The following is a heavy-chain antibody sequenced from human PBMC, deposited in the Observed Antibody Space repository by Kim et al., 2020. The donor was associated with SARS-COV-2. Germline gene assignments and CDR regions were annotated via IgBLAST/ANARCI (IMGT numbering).Heavy chain of an antibody. CDR2: IRSKAYGGTT. Sequence: GGSLRLSCTASGFTFGDYAMSWFRQAPGKGLEWVGFIRSKAYGGTTEYAASVKGRFTISRDDSKSIAYLQMNSLKTEDTAVYYCTRDGRHYGDYPFDLWGRGTLVTVSS. CDR3: TRDGRHYGDYPFDL. V-gene: IGHV3-49*03. J-gene: IGHJ2*01. D-gene: IGHD4-17*01. CDR1: GFTFGDYA.